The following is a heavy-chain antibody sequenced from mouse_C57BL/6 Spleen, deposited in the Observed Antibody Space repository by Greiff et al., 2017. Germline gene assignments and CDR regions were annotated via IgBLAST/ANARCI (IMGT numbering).Heavy chain of an antibody. CDR1: GYTFTDYE. CDR3: TRKGITTVAMDY. D-gene: IGHD1-1*01. J-gene: IGHJ4*01. Sequence: VQLQPSGAELVRPGASVTLSCKASGYTFTDYEMHWVKQTPVHGLEWIGAIDPETVGTAYNQKFKGKAILTADKSSSTAYMELRSLTSEDSAVYYCTRKGITTVAMDYWGQGTSVTVSS. V-gene: IGHV1-15*01. CDR2: IDPETVGT.